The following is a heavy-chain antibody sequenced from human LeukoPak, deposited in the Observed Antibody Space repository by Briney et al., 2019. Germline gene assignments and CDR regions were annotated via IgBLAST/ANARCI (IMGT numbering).Heavy chain of an antibody. V-gene: IGHV4-59*08. CDR1: GASVSSYY. J-gene: IGHJ6*03. D-gene: IGHD6-13*01. CDR2: IYYSGST. Sequence: SETLSLTCTVSGASVSSYYWSWIPQPPGKGLEWIWYIYYSGSTSYNPSLKSRVTISVDTSKNQFSLELSSVTASDTAVYFCARQGQQLAGLHHYFYMDVWGKGTTVTVSS. CDR3: ARQGQQLAGLHHYFYMDV.